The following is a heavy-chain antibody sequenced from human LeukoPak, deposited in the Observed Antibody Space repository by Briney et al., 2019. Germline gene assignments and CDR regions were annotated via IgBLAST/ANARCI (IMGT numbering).Heavy chain of an antibody. J-gene: IGHJ2*01. CDR3: ASSAAARYGLWYFDL. D-gene: IGHD6-13*01. CDR1: GDSISSYY. Sequence: PSETLSLTCTVSGDSISSYYWSWIRQPPGKGLEGIGYIYSSGNTNDNPSLKSRVTISIDTSKNQFSLKLSSVTAADTAVYYCASSAAARYGLWYFDLWGRGTLVTVSS. CDR2: IYSSGNT. V-gene: IGHV4-59*08.